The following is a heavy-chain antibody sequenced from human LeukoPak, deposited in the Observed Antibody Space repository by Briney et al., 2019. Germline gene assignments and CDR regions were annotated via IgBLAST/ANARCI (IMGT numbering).Heavy chain of an antibody. CDR1: GFTFSDYY. J-gene: IGHJ4*02. D-gene: IGHD3-10*01. CDR2: ISSSGSTI. V-gene: IGHV3-11*01. CDR3: AREGDGSGSYYNYLDY. Sequence: PGRSLRLSCAASGFTFSDYYMSWIRQAPGKGLEWVSYISSSGSTIYYADSVKGRFTISRDNAKNSLYLQMNSLRAEDTAVYYRAREGDGSGSYYNYLDYWGQGTLVTVSS.